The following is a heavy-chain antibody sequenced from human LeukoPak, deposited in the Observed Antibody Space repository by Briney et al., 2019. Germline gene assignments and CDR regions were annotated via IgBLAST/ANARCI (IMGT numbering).Heavy chain of an antibody. D-gene: IGHD2-21*01. CDR1: GFTLSSYA. CDR3: AKAPVTACRGAYCYPFYF. CDR2: ISEGGNT. J-gene: IGHJ4*02. V-gene: IGHV3-23*01. Sequence: RPGGSLRLSFAASGFTLSSYAISWVRQAPGKGLELVSAISEGGNTYPAHSGKGRFTISRGSSKNTPSLQMNRLRPEDPAVHYCAKAPVTACRGAYCYPFYFWGQGTVVTVSS.